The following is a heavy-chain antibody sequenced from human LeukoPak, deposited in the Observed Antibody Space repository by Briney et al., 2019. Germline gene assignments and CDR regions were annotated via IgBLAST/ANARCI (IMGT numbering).Heavy chain of an antibody. V-gene: IGHV1-2*02. D-gene: IGHD3-22*01. CDR3: ARDFSGYDSSSGDY. CDR2: INPNSGGT. Sequence: ASVKVSCKASGYTFTGYYMHWVRQAPGQGLEWMGWINPNSGGTNYAQKFQGRVTMTRDTSISTAYMELSRLRSDDTAVYYCARDFSGYDSSSGDYWGQGTLVTVSS. J-gene: IGHJ4*02. CDR1: GYTFTGYY.